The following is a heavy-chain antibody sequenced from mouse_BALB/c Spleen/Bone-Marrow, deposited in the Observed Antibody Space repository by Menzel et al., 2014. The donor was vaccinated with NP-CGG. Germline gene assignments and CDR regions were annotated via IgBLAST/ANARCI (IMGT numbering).Heavy chain of an antibody. J-gene: IGHJ2*01. CDR3: AFGNYDFDY. CDR1: GYAFSSYW. D-gene: IGHD2-1*01. CDR2: IYPGDGDT. Sequence: QVQLQQSWAELVRPGSSVKISCKASGYAFSSYWMNWVKQRPGQGLEWIGQIYPGDGDTNYSGKFKGKATLTADESSSTAYMQLSSLTSEDSAVYFCAFGNYDFDYWGQGTTLTVSS. V-gene: IGHV1-80*01.